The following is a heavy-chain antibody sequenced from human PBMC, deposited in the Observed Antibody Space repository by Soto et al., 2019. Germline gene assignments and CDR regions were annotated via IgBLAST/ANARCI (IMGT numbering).Heavy chain of an antibody. J-gene: IGHJ4*01. D-gene: IGHD3-10*01. Sequence: EVQLVESGGGLVQPGGSVRLSCAASGFTFGSYWMSWVRQAPGKGLEWLATIKMDASEKKFVDSEKGRFTMSRDNAKNSLYLQMHSLRAEDTAVYYCARASGYGSGASVNPYLDSWGHGTLVTVSS. CDR2: IKMDASEK. CDR1: GFTFGSYW. CDR3: ARASGYGSGASVNPYLDS. V-gene: IGHV3-7*01.